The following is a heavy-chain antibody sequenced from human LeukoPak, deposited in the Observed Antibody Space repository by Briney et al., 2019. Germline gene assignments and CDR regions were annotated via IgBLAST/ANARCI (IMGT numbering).Heavy chain of an antibody. V-gene: IGHV1-18*01. CDR1: GYTFTSYG. D-gene: IGHD5-24*01. CDR3: ARISQEMATMGDAFDI. J-gene: IGHJ3*02. Sequence: ASVKVSCKASGYTFTSYGISWVRQAPGQGLGWMGWISAYNGNTNYAQKLQGRVTMTRNTSISTAYMELSSLRSEDTAVYYCARISQEMATMGDAFDIWGQGTMVTVSS. CDR2: ISAYNGNT.